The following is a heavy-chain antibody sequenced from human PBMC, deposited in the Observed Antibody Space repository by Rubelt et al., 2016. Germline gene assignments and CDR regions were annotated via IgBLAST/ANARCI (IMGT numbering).Heavy chain of an antibody. J-gene: IGHJ4*02. Sequence: QLVQSAAEVKEPGASVKVSCTASGYTFTGYYIHWMRQAPGHGLEWMGRIDPNSGASNYTQIFQGKVTMTRATAGRTAYMDLGSRTAGDTAVYYCARGLETINGYWGQGTLVTVSS. D-gene: IGHD5-24*01. V-gene: IGHV1-2*06. CDR3: ARGLETINGY. CDR2: IDPNSGAS. CDR1: GYTFTGYY.